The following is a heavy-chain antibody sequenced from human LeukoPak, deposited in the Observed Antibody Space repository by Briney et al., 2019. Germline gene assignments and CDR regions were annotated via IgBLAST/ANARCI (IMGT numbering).Heavy chain of an antibody. CDR2: IKRQTEGWAK. Sequence: PGGSLRLSCAVSGFSVSDAWFNWVRQTPEKGLEWVARIKRQTEGWAKDYAAPVKGRFTISRDDSKNTVYLQMNNLEIEDTAVYFCTRNADHDWWGQGTLVTVSS. CDR1: GFSVSDAW. D-gene: IGHD1-14*01. V-gene: IGHV3-15*01. CDR3: TRNADHDW. J-gene: IGHJ4*02.